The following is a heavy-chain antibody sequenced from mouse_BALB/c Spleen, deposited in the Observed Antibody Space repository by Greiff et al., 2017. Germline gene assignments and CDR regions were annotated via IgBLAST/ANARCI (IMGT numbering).Heavy chain of an antibody. CDR2: INPSTGYT. D-gene: IGHD2-2*01. J-gene: IGHJ2*01. CDR1: GYTFTSYW. V-gene: IGHV1-7*01. CDR3: ARRVIYYGYDGGDWFAY. Sequence: VQLQQSGAELAKPGASVKMSCTASGYTFTSYWMHWVKQRPGQGLEWIGYINPSTGYTEYNQKFKDKATLTADKSSSTAYMQLSSLTSEDSAVYYCARRVIYYGYDGGDWFAYWGQGTTLTVSS.